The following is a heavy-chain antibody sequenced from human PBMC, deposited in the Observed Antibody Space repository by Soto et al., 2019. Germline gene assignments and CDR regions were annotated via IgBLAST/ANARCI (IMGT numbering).Heavy chain of an antibody. V-gene: IGHV4-30-4*01. CDR3: ARRLGRGYYYYGMDV. CDR2: IYYSGST. Sequence: QVQLQESGPGLVKPSQTLSLTCTVSGGSISSGDYYWSWIRQPPGKGLEWIGYIYYSGSTYYNPSRKRRVPISVDQSKDQVSLKLSSVTAADTAVYYCARRLGRGYYYYGMDVWGQGTTVTVSS. D-gene: IGHD3-10*01. CDR1: GGSISSGDYY. J-gene: IGHJ6*02.